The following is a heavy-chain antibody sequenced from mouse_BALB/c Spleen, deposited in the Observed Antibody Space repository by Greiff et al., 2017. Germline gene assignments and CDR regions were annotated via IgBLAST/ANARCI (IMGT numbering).Heavy chain of an antibody. Sequence: VQLQQSGPSLVKPSQTLSLTCSVTGDSITSGYWNWIRKFPGNKLEYMGYISYSGSTYYNPSLKSRISITRDTSKNQYYLQLNSVTTEDTATYYCARGVYYGSSYAMDYWGQGTSVTVSS. CDR1: GDSITSGY. CDR3: ARGVYYGSSYAMDY. CDR2: ISYSGST. V-gene: IGHV3-8*02. J-gene: IGHJ4*01. D-gene: IGHD1-1*01.